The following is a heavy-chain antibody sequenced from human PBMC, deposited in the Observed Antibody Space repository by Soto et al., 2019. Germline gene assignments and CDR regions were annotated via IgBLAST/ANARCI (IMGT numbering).Heavy chain of an antibody. CDR1: GGSFSGYY. CDR3: AREEGYCSSTSCYGADYYYYMDV. D-gene: IGHD2-2*01. J-gene: IGHJ6*03. V-gene: IGHV4-34*01. CDR2: INHSGST. Sequence: QVQLQQWGAGLLKPSETLSLTCAVYGGSFSGYYWSWIRQPPGKGLEWIGEINHSGSTNYNPSLKSRVTISVDTPKNQFSLKLSSVTAADTAVYYCAREEGYCSSTSCYGADYYYYMDVWGKGTTVTVSS.